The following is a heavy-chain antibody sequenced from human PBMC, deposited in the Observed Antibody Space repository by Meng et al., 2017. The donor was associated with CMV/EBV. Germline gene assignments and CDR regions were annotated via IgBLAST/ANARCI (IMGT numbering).Heavy chain of an antibody. D-gene: IGHD6-13*01. J-gene: IGHJ4*02. CDR1: GFTFSNYW. Sequence: SCAAAGFTFSNYWMQWVRQGRGEGLVWVSTISSDGSRSSYADSVEGRFTISRDNAKNMVHLQMNSLRAEDTAMYYCARDAGAGFHYWGQGTLVTVSS. CDR3: ARDAGAGFHY. CDR2: ISSDGSRS. V-gene: IGHV3-74*01.